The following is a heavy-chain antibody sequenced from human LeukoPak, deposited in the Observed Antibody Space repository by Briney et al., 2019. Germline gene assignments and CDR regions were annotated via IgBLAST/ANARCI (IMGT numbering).Heavy chain of an antibody. J-gene: IGHJ4*02. CDR2: IKSDASTT. Sequence: GGSLRLSCAASGFNFSSYWMHWVRQAPGKGLVWVSLIKSDASTTIYADSVKGRFTISRDHAKNTVDLQLNSLRAEDTAIYYCAKRRVGAAGPDFDYWGQGTLVTVSS. CDR1: GFNFSSYW. D-gene: IGHD6-13*01. V-gene: IGHV3-74*01. CDR3: AKRRVGAAGPDFDY.